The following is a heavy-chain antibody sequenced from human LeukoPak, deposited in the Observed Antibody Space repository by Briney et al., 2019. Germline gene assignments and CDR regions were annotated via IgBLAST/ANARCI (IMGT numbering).Heavy chain of an antibody. Sequence: PSETLSLTCTVSGGSISNDYWSWIRQPPGKGLEFIGRIYSSGSTNYNPSLKSRVTMSVDTSKNQFSLKLYSVTAADTAMFYCARLAYGDYYFDHWGQGTLVTVSS. CDR1: GGSISNDY. V-gene: IGHV4-4*07. CDR2: IYSSGST. J-gene: IGHJ4*02. D-gene: IGHD4-17*01. CDR3: ARLAYGDYYFDH.